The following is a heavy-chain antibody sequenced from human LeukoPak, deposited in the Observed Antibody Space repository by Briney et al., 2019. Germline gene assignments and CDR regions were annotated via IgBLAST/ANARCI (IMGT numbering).Heavy chain of an antibody. Sequence: SVKVSCKASGYTFTSYGISWVRQAPGQGLEWMGGIIPIFGTANYAQKFQGRVTITTDESTSTAYMELSSLRSEDTAVYYCASIGRVIAAAGDDYWGQGTLVTVSS. CDR3: ASIGRVIAAAGDDY. CDR1: GYTFTSYG. CDR2: IIPIFGTA. V-gene: IGHV1-69*05. J-gene: IGHJ4*02. D-gene: IGHD6-13*01.